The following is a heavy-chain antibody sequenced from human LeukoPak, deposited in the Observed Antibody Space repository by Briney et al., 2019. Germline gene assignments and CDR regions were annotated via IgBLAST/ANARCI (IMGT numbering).Heavy chain of an antibody. D-gene: IGHD2-15*01. Sequence: SETLSLTCAVYGGSFSGYYWSWIRQPPGKGLEWIGEINHSGSTNYNPSLKSRVTISVDTSKNQFSLKLSSVTAADTAVYYCARGPRYCSGCSCHTNWFDPWGQGALVTVSS. V-gene: IGHV4-34*01. CDR2: INHSGST. CDR1: GGSFSGYY. J-gene: IGHJ5*02. CDR3: ARGPRYCSGCSCHTNWFDP.